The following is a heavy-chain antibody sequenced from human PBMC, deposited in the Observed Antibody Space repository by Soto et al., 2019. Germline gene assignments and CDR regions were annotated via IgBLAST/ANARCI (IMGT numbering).Heavy chain of an antibody. V-gene: IGHV3-23*01. CDR2: ITGSGGST. Sequence: EVQLLESGGGLVQPGGSLRLYCAASGFTFSDYPMSWVRQAPGKDLEWVSAITGSGGSTYYTDSVKGRFTISRDNSKNTRYLQLNSLRDEDTAVYYCAKVVGGLPLHDWGQRTLVTVSS. J-gene: IGHJ4*02. D-gene: IGHD1-26*01. CDR3: AKVVGGLPLHD. CDR1: GFTFSDYP.